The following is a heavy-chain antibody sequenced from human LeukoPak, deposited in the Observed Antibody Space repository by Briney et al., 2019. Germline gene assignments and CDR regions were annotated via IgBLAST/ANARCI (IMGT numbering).Heavy chain of an antibody. V-gene: IGHV3-7*01. D-gene: IGHD6-19*01. J-gene: IGHJ5*02. Sequence: PGGSLRLSCAASGFSFSDHWMNWVRQAGGKGPEWVANINEDGREKYYVDSVKGRFTISRDNAKNSLYLQMNSLRAEDTAVYYCARDHTVAGIVLDLWGQGTLVAVSS. CDR3: ARDHTVAGIVLDL. CDR2: INEDGREK. CDR1: GFSFSDHW.